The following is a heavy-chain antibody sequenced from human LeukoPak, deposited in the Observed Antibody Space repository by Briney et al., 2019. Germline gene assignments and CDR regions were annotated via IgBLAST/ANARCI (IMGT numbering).Heavy chain of an antibody. CDR1: GFTFSSYA. CDR2: ISGSGGST. D-gene: IGHD3-3*01. J-gene: IGHJ4*02. V-gene: IGHV3-23*01. CDR3: AKDRIWSGYSKYYFDC. Sequence: GGSLRLSCAGSGFTFSSYAMNWVRQAPGKGLEWVSGISGSGGSTYYADSVKGRFTISRDNSKNTLYLQMNSLRAEDAAIYYCAKDRIWSGYSKYYFDCWGQGALVTVSS.